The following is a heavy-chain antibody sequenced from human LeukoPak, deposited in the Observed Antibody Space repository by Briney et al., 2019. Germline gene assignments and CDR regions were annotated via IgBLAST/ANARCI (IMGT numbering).Heavy chain of an antibody. CDR2: ISSSSSYI. D-gene: IGHD5-12*01. J-gene: IGHJ4*02. CDR3: ARGGYSGYCFDY. V-gene: IGHV3-21*01. Sequence: GGSLRLSCAASGFTFSSYSMNWVRQAPGKGLEWVSSISSSSSYIYYADSVKGRFTISRDNAKNSLYLQMNSLRAEDTAVYYCARGGYSGYCFDYWGQGTLVTVSS. CDR1: GFTFSSYS.